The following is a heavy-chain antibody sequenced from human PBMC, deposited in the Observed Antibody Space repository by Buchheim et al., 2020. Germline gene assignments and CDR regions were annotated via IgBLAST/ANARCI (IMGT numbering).Heavy chain of an antibody. V-gene: IGHV1-46*01. D-gene: IGHD3-10*01. CDR2: INPNGGGT. CDR3: ARDTAGGIRSYFDY. CDR1: GYTFRNFY. Sequence: QVQVVQSGAEVKEPGASVKVSCTASGYTFRNFYMHWVRQAPGQGLEWMGIINPNGGGTSYAETFQGRVTVTRDTSTGTVYMELSSLRSEDTAIYYCARDTAGGIRSYFDYWGQGTL. J-gene: IGHJ4*02.